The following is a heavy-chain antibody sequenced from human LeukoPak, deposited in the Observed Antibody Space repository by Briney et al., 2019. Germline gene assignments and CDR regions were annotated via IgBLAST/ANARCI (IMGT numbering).Heavy chain of an antibody. CDR1: GFTFSSYA. V-gene: IGHV3-23*01. CDR2: ISGSGGST. J-gene: IGHJ1*01. D-gene: IGHD6-13*01. Sequence: PGGSLRLSCAASGFTFSSYAMSWVRQAPGKGLEWVSAISGSGGSTYYADSVKGRFTISRDNSKNTLYLQMNSLRAEDTAVYYCAKSFLGSSWYFSYFQHWGQGTLVTVSS. CDR3: AKSFLGSSWYFSYFQH.